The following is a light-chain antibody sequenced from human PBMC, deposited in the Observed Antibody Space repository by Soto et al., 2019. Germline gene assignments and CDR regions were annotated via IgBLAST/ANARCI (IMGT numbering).Light chain of an antibody. CDR2: SYN. V-gene: IGLV1-44*01. Sequence: QSVLTQPPSTSGTPGQRVTISCSGSSSNIGSESVNWYQQLPGTAPKLLIYSYNQRPSGVPDRFSGSKSGTSASLAISGLQSEDEADYYCSSYTTSSTRVFGGGTKLTVL. CDR3: SSYTTSSTRV. J-gene: IGLJ3*02. CDR1: SSNIGSES.